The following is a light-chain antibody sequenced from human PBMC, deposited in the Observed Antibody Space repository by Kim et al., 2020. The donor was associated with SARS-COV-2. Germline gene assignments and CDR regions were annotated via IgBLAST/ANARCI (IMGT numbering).Light chain of an antibody. V-gene: IGLV2-14*03. CDR1: SSLVGNYNY. Sequence: GHSITISCTGTSSLVGNYNYVSWYQQHPDKAPKLIIYDVSYRPSGVSTRFSGSKSGNTASLTISGLQAADEADYYCTSYTGANTVVFGGGTQLTVL. CDR3: TSYTGANTVV. CDR2: DVS. J-gene: IGLJ2*01.